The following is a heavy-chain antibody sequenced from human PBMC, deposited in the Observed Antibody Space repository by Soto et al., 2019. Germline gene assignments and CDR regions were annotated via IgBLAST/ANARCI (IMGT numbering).Heavy chain of an antibody. V-gene: IGHV3-23*01. CDR2: ISGSGGGT. D-gene: IGHD2-2*02. Sequence: GGSLRLSCAASGFTFSSYAVSWVRQAPGKGLEWVSAISGSGGGTYYADSVKGRFTISRDNSKNTLYLQMNSLRAEDTAVYYCAKDIAVPAAIYYYYYGMDVWGQGTTVTVSS. CDR3: AKDIAVPAAIYYYYYGMDV. CDR1: GFTFSSYA. J-gene: IGHJ6*02.